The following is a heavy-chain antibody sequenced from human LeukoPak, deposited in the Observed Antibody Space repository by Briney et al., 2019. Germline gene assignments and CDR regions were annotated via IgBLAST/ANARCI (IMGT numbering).Heavy chain of an antibody. CDR1: GGSISSSSYY. D-gene: IGHD5-12*01. J-gene: IGHJ4*02. Sequence: PSETLSLTCTVSGGSISSSSYYWGWIRQPPGKGLEWIGSIYYSGSTYYNPSLKSRVTISVDTSKNQFSLKLSSVTAADTAVYYCARGPDRGYAQYYFDYWGQGTLVTVSS. CDR3: ARGPDRGYAQYYFDY. V-gene: IGHV4-39*01. CDR2: IYYSGST.